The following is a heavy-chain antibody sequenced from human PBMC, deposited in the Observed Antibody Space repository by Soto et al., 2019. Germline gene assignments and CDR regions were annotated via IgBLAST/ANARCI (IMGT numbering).Heavy chain of an antibody. Sequence: QVQLVESGGGVVQPGRSLRLSCAASGFTLSRYGMHWVRQAPGKGLEWVAVISFEGNTQYYADSVKGRFTISRDNSKDTLSLQIHSLRPADTAVYYCARGAEHQLLSRDYFYGMDVWGKGTTVSVSS. V-gene: IGHV3-30*03. CDR3: ARGAEHQLLSRDYFYGMDV. CDR1: GFTLSRYG. CDR2: ISFEGNTQ. D-gene: IGHD2-2*01. J-gene: IGHJ6*04.